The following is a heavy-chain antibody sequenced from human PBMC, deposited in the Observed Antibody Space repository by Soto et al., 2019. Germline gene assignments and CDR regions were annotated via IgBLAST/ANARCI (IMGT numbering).Heavy chain of an antibody. D-gene: IGHD4-4*01. CDR2: IIPIFGTA. CDR3: ARDSRLSDYSNDEIDY. CDR1: GGTFSSYA. V-gene: IGHV1-69*13. Sequence: ASVKVSCKASGGTFSSYAISWVRQAPGQGLEWMGGIIPIFGTANYSQKFQGGVTITADESTSTAYMELSSLRSEDTAVYYCARDSRLSDYSNDEIDYWGQGTLVTVSS. J-gene: IGHJ4*02.